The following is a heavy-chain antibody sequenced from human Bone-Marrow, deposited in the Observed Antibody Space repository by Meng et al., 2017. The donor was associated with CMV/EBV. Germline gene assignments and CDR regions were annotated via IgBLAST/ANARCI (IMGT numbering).Heavy chain of an antibody. CDR1: GDSVSSNSAA. D-gene: IGHD6-13*01. V-gene: IGHV6-1*01. CDR2: TYYRSKWYN. Sequence: SETLSLTCAISGDSVSSNSAAWNWIRQSPSRGLEWLGRTYYRSKWYNDYAVSVKSRITINPDTSKNQLSLQLNSVTPEDTAVYYCARVGRAIAAAGTGNWFDPWGQGTLVTVSS. CDR3: ARVGRAIAAAGTGNWFDP. J-gene: IGHJ5*02.